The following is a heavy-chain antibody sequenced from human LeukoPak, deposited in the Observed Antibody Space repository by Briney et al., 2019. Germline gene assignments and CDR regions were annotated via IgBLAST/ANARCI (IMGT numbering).Heavy chain of an antibody. D-gene: IGHD3-22*01. CDR2: ISSSSSTI. J-gene: IGHJ4*02. Sequence: GGSLRLSCAASGFTFSSYGMNWVRQAPGKGLEWVSYISSSSSTIYYADSVKGRFTISRDNAKNSLYLQMNSLRDEDTAVYYCARDTATYYYDSSGYLPPDYWGQGTLVTVSS. CDR1: GFTFSSYG. CDR3: ARDTATYYYDSSGYLPPDY. V-gene: IGHV3-48*02.